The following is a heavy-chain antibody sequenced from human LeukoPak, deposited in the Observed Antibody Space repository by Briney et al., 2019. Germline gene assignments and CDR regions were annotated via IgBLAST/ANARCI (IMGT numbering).Heavy chain of an antibody. J-gene: IGHJ4*02. CDR1: GYTFTGYY. V-gene: IGHV1-2*06. CDR2: INPNSGGT. Sequence: VASVKVSCKASGYTFTGYYMRWVRQAPGQGLGWMGRINPNSGGTNYAQKFQGRVTMTRDTSISTAYMELSRLRSDDTAVYYCARGHWFSSSSCDYWGQGTLVTVSS. D-gene: IGHD6-13*01. CDR3: ARGHWFSSSSCDY.